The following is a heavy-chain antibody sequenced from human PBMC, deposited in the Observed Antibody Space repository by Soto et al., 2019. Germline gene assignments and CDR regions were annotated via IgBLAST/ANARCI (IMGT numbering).Heavy chain of an antibody. D-gene: IGHD3-22*01. Sequence: PGGSLRLSCAASGFTFSSYAMSWVRQAPGKGLEWVSAISGSGGSTYYADSVKGRFTISRDNSKNTLYLQVNSLRAEDTAVYYCAKATMIVVVNIYGMDVWGQGTTVTVSS. CDR2: ISGSGGST. CDR1: GFTFSSYA. V-gene: IGHV3-23*01. J-gene: IGHJ6*02. CDR3: AKATMIVVVNIYGMDV.